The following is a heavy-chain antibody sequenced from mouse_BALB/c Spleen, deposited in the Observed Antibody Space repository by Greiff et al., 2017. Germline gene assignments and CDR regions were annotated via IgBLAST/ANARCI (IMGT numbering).Heavy chain of an antibody. Sequence: VKLMESGAELMKPGASVKISCKATGYTFSSYWIEWVKQRPGHGLEWIGEILPGSGSTNYNEKFKGKATFTADTSSNTAYMQLSSLTSEDSAVYYCARFPIYYGYDGRFAYWGQGTLVTVSA. J-gene: IGHJ3*01. CDR2: ILPGSGST. CDR1: GYTFSSYW. V-gene: IGHV1-9*01. CDR3: ARFPIYYGYDGRFAY. D-gene: IGHD2-2*01.